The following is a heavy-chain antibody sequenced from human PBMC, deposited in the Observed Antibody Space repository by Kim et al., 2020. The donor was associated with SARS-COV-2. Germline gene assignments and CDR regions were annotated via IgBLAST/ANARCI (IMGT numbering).Heavy chain of an antibody. Sequence: SGGTNYAQKFQGRVTMTRDTSISTAYMELSRLRSDDTAVYYCAISSPEQIWGQGTLVTVSS. D-gene: IGHD6-13*01. CDR3: AISSPEQI. V-gene: IGHV1-2*02. J-gene: IGHJ4*02. CDR2: SGGT.